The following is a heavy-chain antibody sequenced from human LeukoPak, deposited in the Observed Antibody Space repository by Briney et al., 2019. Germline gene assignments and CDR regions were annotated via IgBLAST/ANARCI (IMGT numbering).Heavy chain of an antibody. D-gene: IGHD4-17*01. CDR2: INAGNGNT. CDR1: GYTFTSYA. Sequence: ASVKVPCKASGYTFTSYAMHWVRQAPGQGLEWMGWINAGNGNTKYSQKFQGRVTITRDTSASTAYMELSSLRSEDTAVYYCASEDDYGDAFDIWGQGTMVTVSS. CDR3: ASEDDYGDAFDI. J-gene: IGHJ3*02. V-gene: IGHV1-3*01.